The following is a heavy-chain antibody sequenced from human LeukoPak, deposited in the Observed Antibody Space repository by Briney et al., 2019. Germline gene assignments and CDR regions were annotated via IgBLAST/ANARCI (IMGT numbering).Heavy chain of an antibody. CDR1: GGSISSYS. V-gene: IGHV4-4*07. J-gene: IGHJ5*02. CDR3: AREKIGYYDGSGRGWFDP. CDR2: VYTSGST. Sequence: SETLSHTCTVSGGSISSYSWSWIRQPAGKGLEWIGRVYTSGSTNYNPSLKSRVTISVDTSKKQFSLKLSSVTAADTAVYHCAREKIGYYDGSGRGWFDPWGQGTLVTVSS. D-gene: IGHD3-22*01.